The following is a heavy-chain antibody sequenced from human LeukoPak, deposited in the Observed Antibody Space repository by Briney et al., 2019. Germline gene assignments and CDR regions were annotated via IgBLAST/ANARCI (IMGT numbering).Heavy chain of an antibody. Sequence: SVKVSCKASGGTFSSYAISWVRQAPGQGLEWMGGIIPIFGTANYAQKFQGRVTITTDESTSTDYMELSRLRCEDTAVYYCAREYYYDSSGYTSYYFDYWGQGTLVTVSS. CDR1: GGTFSSYA. J-gene: IGHJ4*02. CDR3: AREYYYDSSGYTSYYFDY. CDR2: IIPIFGTA. D-gene: IGHD3-22*01. V-gene: IGHV1-69*05.